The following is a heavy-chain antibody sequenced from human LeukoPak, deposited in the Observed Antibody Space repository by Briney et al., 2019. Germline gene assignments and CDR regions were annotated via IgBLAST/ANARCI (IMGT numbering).Heavy chain of an antibody. Sequence: ASVSVACMASGYSFTGYYMRWVRQAPGQGLEWMGCINRNSGSTKYAQKFQGRLTMARHTYISTAYMEQSRLISDDTAVYYCARDKREQRLVIGNWFDPLGQGTPVTVFS. V-gene: IGHV1-2*02. J-gene: IGHJ5*02. CDR1: GYSFTGYY. D-gene: IGHD6-19*01. CDR2: INRNSGST. CDR3: ARDKREQRLVIGNWFDP.